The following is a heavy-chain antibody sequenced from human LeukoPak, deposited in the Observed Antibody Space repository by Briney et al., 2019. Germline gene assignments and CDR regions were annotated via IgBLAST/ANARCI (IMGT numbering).Heavy chain of an antibody. Sequence: PGGSLRLSCAASGFTFSSYGMHWVRQAPGKGLEWVAVISYDGSNKYYADSVKGRFTISRDNSKNTLYLQMNSLRAEDTAVYYCARDDPTRDYYGSGIDYWGQGTLVTVSS. J-gene: IGHJ4*02. CDR1: GFTFSSYG. D-gene: IGHD3-10*01. CDR3: ARDDPTRDYYGSGIDY. V-gene: IGHV3-30*03. CDR2: ISYDGSNK.